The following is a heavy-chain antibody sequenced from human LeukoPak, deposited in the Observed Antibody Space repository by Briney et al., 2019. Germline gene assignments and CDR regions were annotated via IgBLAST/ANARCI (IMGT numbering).Heavy chain of an antibody. CDR2: INHSGCT. CDR3: ARGSEMATILIDY. CDR1: GGSFSGYY. J-gene: IGHJ4*02. V-gene: IGHV4-34*01. Sequence: SETLSLTCAVYGGSFSGYYWSWIRQPPGKGLEWIGEINHSGCTNYNPSLKSRVTISVDTSKNQFSLKLSSVTAADTAVYYCARGSEMATILIDYWGQGTLVTVSS. D-gene: IGHD5-24*01.